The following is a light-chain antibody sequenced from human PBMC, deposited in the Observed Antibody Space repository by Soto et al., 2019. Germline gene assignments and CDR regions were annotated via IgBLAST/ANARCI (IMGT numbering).Light chain of an antibody. V-gene: IGKV1-9*01. CDR1: QDISSY. Sequence: IQLTQSPSSLSASVGDRVTITCRASQDISSYLAWYQQEPGKAPKLLIYAASTLQSGVPSRFSGGGSGTDFTLTISSLQPEDFATYSCQQLNSYPLTFGGGTKVEIK. CDR3: QQLNSYPLT. J-gene: IGKJ4*01. CDR2: AAS.